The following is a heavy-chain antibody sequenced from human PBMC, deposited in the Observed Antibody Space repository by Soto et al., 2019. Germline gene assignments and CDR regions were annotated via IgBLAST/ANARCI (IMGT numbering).Heavy chain of an antibody. J-gene: IGHJ4*02. Sequence: PGESLKISCQASGYSFISSWIGWVRQMPGKGLEWMGIIYPGDSDTRYSPSFQGQVTISADKSTSTAYRQWSSLKASDTATYYCARMMAASGKAFDYCGQGALVTLYS. V-gene: IGHV5-51*01. CDR3: ARMMAASGKAFDY. CDR1: GYSFISSW. CDR2: IYPGDSDT. D-gene: IGHD6-13*01.